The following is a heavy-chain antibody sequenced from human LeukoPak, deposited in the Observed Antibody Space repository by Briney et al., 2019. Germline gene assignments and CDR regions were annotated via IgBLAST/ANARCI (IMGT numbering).Heavy chain of an antibody. V-gene: IGHV4-61*02. CDR1: GGSISSGSYY. J-gene: IGHJ6*03. CDR3: ARDRRVTMVRGVIITSDYYYYMDV. CDR2: IYTSGST. D-gene: IGHD3-10*01. Sequence: PSETLSLTCTVSGGSISSGSYYWSWIRQPAGKGLEWIGRIYTSGSTNYNPSLKSRVTISVDTSKSQFSLKLSSVTAADTAVYYCARDRRVTMVRGVIITSDYYYYMDVWGKGTTVTISS.